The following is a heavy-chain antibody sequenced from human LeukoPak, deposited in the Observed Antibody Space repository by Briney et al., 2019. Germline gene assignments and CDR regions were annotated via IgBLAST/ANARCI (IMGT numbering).Heavy chain of an antibody. V-gene: IGHV1-69*08. CDR3: VGDSDSTAYYWGSWFDP. CDR1: GGAFTISP. D-gene: IGHD3-22*01. Sequence: GASVKVSCKASGGAFTISPISWVRQARGQGLEWMGRIIPTLHTANYAQKFLGRVTATADKSTSTFYMELSSLRSDDTAMYYCVGDSDSTAYYWGSWFDPWGQGTLVTVSS. CDR2: IIPTLHTA. J-gene: IGHJ5*02.